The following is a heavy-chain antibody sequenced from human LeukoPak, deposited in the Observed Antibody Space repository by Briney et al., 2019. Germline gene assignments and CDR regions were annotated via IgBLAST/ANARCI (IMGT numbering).Heavy chain of an antibody. CDR2: ISGSGGTT. CDR1: GFTFSTYA. CDR3: AKGDDPITIFGVLTLDY. J-gene: IGHJ4*02. Sequence: PGGSLRLSCAASGFTFSTYAMSWVRQAPGKGLEWVSTISGSGGTTDYADSVKGRFTISRDNSKSTLYLQMNSLRAEDTAVYYCAKGDDPITIFGVLTLDYWGQGTLVTVSS. V-gene: IGHV3-23*01. D-gene: IGHD3-3*01.